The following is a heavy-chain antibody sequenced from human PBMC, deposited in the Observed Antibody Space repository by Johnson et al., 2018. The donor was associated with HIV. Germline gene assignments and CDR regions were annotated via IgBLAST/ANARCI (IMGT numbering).Heavy chain of an antibody. CDR3: ASSSSSWTSDPEDAFDI. J-gene: IGHJ3*02. CDR1: GFTFSSYA. V-gene: IGHV3-30*04. D-gene: IGHD6-13*01. CDR2: ISYDGSNK. Sequence: QVQLVESGGGVVQPGRSLRLSCAASGFTFSSYAMHWVRQAPGKGLEWVAVISYDGSNKYYADSVKGRFTISRDNSKNTLYLQMNSLRAEDTAVYYCASSSSSWTSDPEDAFDIWGQGTMVTVSS.